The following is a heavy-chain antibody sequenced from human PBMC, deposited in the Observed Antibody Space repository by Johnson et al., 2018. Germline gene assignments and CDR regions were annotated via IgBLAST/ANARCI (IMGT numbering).Heavy chain of an antibody. CDR3: ARDVEMATIGDAFDI. CDR1: GFTFSSYA. Sequence: VQLLESGGGVVQXGRSLRLSCAAAGFTFSSYAMHWVRQAPGKGLEWVAVISYDGSNKDYADSVKGRFTISRDNSKNTLYLQMNRRRAEDTAVYYCARDVEMATIGDAFDIWGQWTMVTVSS. CDR2: ISYDGSNK. J-gene: IGHJ3*02. V-gene: IGHV3-30-3*01. D-gene: IGHD5-24*01.